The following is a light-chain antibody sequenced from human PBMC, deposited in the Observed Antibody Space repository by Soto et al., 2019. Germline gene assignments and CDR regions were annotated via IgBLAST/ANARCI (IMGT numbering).Light chain of an antibody. Sequence: IRMTQSPSSLSASTGDRVTITCRASQGISSYLAWYQQKPGKAPKLLIYAASSLQSGVPSRFSGSGSGTDFTLTISSLQPEDVATYYCQKYNNAPRTFGQGTTVEIK. CDR3: QKYNNAPRT. V-gene: IGKV1-27*01. CDR2: AAS. J-gene: IGKJ1*01. CDR1: QGISSY.